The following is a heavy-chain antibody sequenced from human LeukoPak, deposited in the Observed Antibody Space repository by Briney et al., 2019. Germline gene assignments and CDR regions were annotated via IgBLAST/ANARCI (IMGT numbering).Heavy chain of an antibody. CDR3: ARDAEGQRDY. Sequence: GGSLSLSCAAPGFTFSGYSMNWVRQPPGKGLEWVSSISSSSSYIYYADSVKGRFTTSRENANNSLYRHMNRLRADDTAVYYWARDAEGQRDYWGQGTLVSVSS. J-gene: IGHJ4*02. CDR1: GFTFSGYS. CDR2: ISSSSSYI. V-gene: IGHV3-21*01.